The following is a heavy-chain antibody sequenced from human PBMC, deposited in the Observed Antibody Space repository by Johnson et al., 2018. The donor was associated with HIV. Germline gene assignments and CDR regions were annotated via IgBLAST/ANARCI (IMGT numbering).Heavy chain of an antibody. J-gene: IGHJ3*02. V-gene: IGHV3-23*04. D-gene: IGHD6-13*01. CDR2: ISGSGGST. Sequence: MLLVESGGGLVQPGRSLRLSCAASGFTFSSYAMRWVRQAPGKGLEWVSAISGSGGSTYYADSVKGRFTISRDNSKNTLYLQMNSLRAEDTAVYYCAKDRSSSWYDGAFDIWGQGTMVTVSS. CDR1: GFTFSSYA. CDR3: AKDRSSSWYDGAFDI.